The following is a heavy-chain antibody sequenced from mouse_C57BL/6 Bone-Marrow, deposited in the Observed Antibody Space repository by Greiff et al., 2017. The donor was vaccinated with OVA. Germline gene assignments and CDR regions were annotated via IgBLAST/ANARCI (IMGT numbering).Heavy chain of an antibody. D-gene: IGHD2-4*01. CDR2: IDPSDSYT. Sequence: QVQLQQPGAELVRPGTSVKLSCKASGYTFTSYWMHWVKQRPGQGLEWIGVIDPSDSYTNYNQKFKGKATLTVDTSSSTAYMQLSSLTSEDSAVYYCATIYYDYDRYFDYWGQGTTLTVSS. CDR3: ATIYYDYDRYFDY. CDR1: GYTFTSYW. V-gene: IGHV1-59*01. J-gene: IGHJ2*01.